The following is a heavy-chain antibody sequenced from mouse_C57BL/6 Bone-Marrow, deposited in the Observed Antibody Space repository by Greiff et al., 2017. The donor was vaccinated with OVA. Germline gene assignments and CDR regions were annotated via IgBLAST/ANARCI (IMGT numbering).Heavy chain of an antibody. Sequence: VKVVESGAELARPGASVKLSCKASGYTFTSYGISWVKQRTGQGLEWIGEIYPRSGNTYYNEKFKGKATLTADKSSSTAYMELRSLTSEDSAVYFCARRRTGMFWFAYWGQGTLVTVSA. D-gene: IGHD4-1*01. V-gene: IGHV1-81*01. J-gene: IGHJ3*01. CDR3: ARRRTGMFWFAY. CDR2: IYPRSGNT. CDR1: GYTFTSYG.